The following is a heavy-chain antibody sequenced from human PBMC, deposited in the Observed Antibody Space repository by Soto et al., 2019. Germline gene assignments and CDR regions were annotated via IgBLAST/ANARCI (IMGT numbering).Heavy chain of an antibody. CDR2: ISAYNGNT. CDR3: ARSPGPTMVRGVIISGHWFDP. D-gene: IGHD3-10*01. Sequence: ASVKVSCKASGYTFTSYGISWVRQAPGQGLEWMGWISAYNGNTNYAQKLQGRVTMTTDTSTSTAYMELRSLRSDDTAVYYCARSPGPTMVRGVIISGHWFDPWGQGTLVTVSS. J-gene: IGHJ5*02. V-gene: IGHV1-18*01. CDR1: GYTFTSYG.